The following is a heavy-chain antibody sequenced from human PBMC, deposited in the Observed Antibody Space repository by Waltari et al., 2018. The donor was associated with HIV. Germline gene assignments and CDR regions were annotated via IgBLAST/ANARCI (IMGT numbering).Heavy chain of an antibody. CDR2: IYYDGSKK. CDR3: ARDYNYAPDY. V-gene: IGHV3-33*01. CDR1: GFTFKNFA. J-gene: IGHJ4*02. D-gene: IGHD5-18*01. Sequence: VPLGESGGGVVQPGSHLRLSCAASGFTFKNFAMNWVRQAPGKGLEWVGNIYYDGSKKFYGDSVRGRFTISRDNSKQILYLQMNSLRVEDTALYYCARDYNYAPDYWGQGTLVVVSS.